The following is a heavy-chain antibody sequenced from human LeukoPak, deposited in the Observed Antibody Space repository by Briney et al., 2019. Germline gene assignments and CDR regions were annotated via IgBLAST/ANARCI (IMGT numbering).Heavy chain of an antibody. CDR3: ARGGQGWLMSIGYYYFDY. CDR2: ISYDGSNK. V-gene: IGHV3-30-3*01. CDR1: GFTFSSYA. D-gene: IGHD2-15*01. J-gene: IGHJ4*02. Sequence: PGGSLRLSCAASGFTFSSYAMHWVRQAPGKGLEWVAVISYDGSNKYYADSVKGRFTISRDNSKNTLYPQMNSLRAEDTAVYYCARGGQGWLMSIGYYYFDYWGQGTLVTVSS.